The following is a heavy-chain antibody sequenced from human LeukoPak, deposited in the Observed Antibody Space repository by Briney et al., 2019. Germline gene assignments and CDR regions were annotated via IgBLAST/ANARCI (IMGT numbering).Heavy chain of an antibody. CDR2: INPSGGST. D-gene: IGHD2-2*01. CDR1: GYTFTSYY. V-gene: IGHV1-46*01. CDR3: ARDGVVVVPAAIRPGENWFDP. J-gene: IGHJ5*02. Sequence: ASVKVSCKASGYTFTSYYMRWVRQAPGQGLEWMGIINPSGGSTSYAQKFQGRVTMTRDMSTSTVYMELSSLRSEDTAVYYCARDGVVVVPAAIRPGENWFDPWGQGTLVTVSS.